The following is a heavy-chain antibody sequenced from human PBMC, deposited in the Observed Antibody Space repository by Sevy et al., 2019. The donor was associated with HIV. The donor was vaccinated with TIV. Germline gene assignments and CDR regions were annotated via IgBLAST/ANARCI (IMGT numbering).Heavy chain of an antibody. CDR2: IDRSGSTI. CDR1: GFTFSDYY. V-gene: IGHV3-11*01. CDR3: ARENTMIEEPGWFDP. D-gene: IGHD3-22*01. J-gene: IGHJ5*02. Sequence: GGSLRLSCAASGFTFSDYYMSWIRQAPGRGLEWVSYIDRSGSTINYADSVKGRFTISRDNAKKSVYLQINSLRAEDTAVYYCARENTMIEEPGWFDPWGQRTLVTVSS.